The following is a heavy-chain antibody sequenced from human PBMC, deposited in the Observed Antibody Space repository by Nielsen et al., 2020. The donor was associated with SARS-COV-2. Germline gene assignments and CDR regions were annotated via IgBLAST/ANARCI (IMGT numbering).Heavy chain of an antibody. CDR2: FDPEDGGI. CDR3: ASLPYDNSGLDFDS. D-gene: IGHD3-22*01. J-gene: IGHJ4*02. CDR1: GNTLSGVS. V-gene: IGHV1-24*01. Sequence: ASVKVSCNVSGNTLSGVSMHWVRQAPGKGLEWMGGFDPEDGGITYAQKFQGRVTMTEDSSTDTAYMELSSLSSEDTAVYYCASLPYDNSGLDFDSWGQGTLVAVSS.